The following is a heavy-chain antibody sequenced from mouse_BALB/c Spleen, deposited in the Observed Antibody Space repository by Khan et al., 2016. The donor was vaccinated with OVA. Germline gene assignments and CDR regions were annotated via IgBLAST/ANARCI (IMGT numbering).Heavy chain of an antibody. CDR1: GFAFSSYS. J-gene: IGHJ2*01. D-gene: IGHD1-1*01. Sequence: EVELVESGGGLVKPGGSLKLSCAASGFAFSSYSMSWVRQTPEKRLEWVATITSGGSYNYYPDSVTGRFTISRDNDKNTLYLQMSSMKSEEAAMYYWTRERSYYGRSFLFEYWGQGTTLPVSS. V-gene: IGHV5-6-4*01. CDR2: ITSGGSYN. CDR3: TRERSYYGRSFLFEY.